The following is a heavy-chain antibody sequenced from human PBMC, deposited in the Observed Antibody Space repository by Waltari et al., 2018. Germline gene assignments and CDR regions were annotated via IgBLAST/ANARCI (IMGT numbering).Heavy chain of an antibody. J-gene: IGHJ5*02. CDR3: ARLVGGVTTLDP. CDR2: INGDGSAK. Sequence: EQVVESGGGLVQPGGPLVLPCEDSGFTFSRLWMTWGAQAPGKGLEWVADINGDGSAKNYVDSVKGRFTISRDNAENSLYLQMNSLRAEDTAVYYCARLVGGVTTLDPWGQGTLVTVSS. CDR1: GFTFSRLW. V-gene: IGHV3-7*03. D-gene: IGHD3-16*01.